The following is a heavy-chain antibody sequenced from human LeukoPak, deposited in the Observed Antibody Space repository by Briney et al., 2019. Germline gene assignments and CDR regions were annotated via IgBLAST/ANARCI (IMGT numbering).Heavy chain of an antibody. CDR1: GYSFTSNY. D-gene: IGHD5-18*01. J-gene: IGHJ4*02. Sequence: ASVNVSCKASGYSFTSNYIHWVPQAPGQGLEWMGMIYPRDGSTSYAQKFQGRVTMTRDTSTSTVYMELSSLRSEDTAVYYCARGYSYGSYDYWGQGTLVTVSS. V-gene: IGHV1-46*01. CDR2: IYPRDGST. CDR3: ARGYSYGSYDY.